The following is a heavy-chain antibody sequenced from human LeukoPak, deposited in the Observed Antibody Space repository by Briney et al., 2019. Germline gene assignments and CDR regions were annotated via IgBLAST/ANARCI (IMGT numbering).Heavy chain of an antibody. CDR2: IYHSGST. V-gene: IGHV4-38-2*02. D-gene: IGHD2-15*01. Sequence: SETLSLTCTVSGGSISSGYYWGWIRQPPGKGLEWIGSIYHSGSTYYNPSLKSRVTIAVATSKNQFSLKLSSLTAADTAVYYCASKRALYCSGGSCYYDYWGQGTLVTVSS. CDR1: GGSISSGYY. J-gene: IGHJ4*02. CDR3: ASKRALYCSGGSCYYDY.